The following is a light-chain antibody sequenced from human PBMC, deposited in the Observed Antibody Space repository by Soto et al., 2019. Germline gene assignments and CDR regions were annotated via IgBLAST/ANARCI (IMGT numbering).Light chain of an antibody. CDR1: QTISSW. Sequence: DIQMTQSPSTLSGTVGDRVTITCRASQTISSWLAWYQKKPGKAPKLLIYDASSLESGVPSRFSGSGSGTEFTLTISSLQTDDFATYYCQQYNSYSPWTFGQGTKVDIK. CDR2: DAS. V-gene: IGKV1-5*01. J-gene: IGKJ1*01. CDR3: QQYNSYSPWT.